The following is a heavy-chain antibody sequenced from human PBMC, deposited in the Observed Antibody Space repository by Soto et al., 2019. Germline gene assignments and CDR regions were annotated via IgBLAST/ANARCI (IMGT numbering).Heavy chain of an antibody. V-gene: IGHV4-61*01. CDR2: ISHSGRT. CDR1: GASLRSGSYY. D-gene: IGHD3-10*01. CDR3: SYGSSFDY. Sequence: ASETPSLTCTVSGASLRSGSYYWSWIRQPPGKGLEWIGYISHSGRTNYDPSLKSRLTMSVDTSQDQFSLQLNSVTAADTAVYYCSYGSSFDYWGQGTLVTVSS. J-gene: IGHJ4*02.